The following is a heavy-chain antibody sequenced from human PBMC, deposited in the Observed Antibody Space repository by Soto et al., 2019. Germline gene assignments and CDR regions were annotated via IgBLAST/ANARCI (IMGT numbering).Heavy chain of an antibody. V-gene: IGHV4-31*03. J-gene: IGHJ5*02. Sequence: TLSLTCTVSVGSITSGGSFWSWIRQHPGKGPEWIAFIGYSGATSYNPSLASRVTISADTYKSQFSLNLRSVTAADTAVYYCARGGASSKWFAPWGQGTLVTVSS. CDR2: IGYSGAT. CDR3: ARGGASSKWFAP. D-gene: IGHD2-15*01. CDR1: VGSITSGGSF.